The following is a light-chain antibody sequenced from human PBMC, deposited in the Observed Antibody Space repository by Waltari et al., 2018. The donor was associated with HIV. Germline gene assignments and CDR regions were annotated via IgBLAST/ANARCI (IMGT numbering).Light chain of an antibody. J-gene: IGLJ2*01. Sequence: HSVLTQPPSVSGAPGQRVTISCTGSSSNIGAGFDVPWYQQLPGTAPKLLIFSNNNRPSGVPDRFSGAKSGTSASLAITGLQAEDEADYFCSSYAGINNLIFGGGTKLTVL. CDR2: SNN. V-gene: IGLV1-40*01. CDR3: SSYAGINNLI. CDR1: SSNIGAGFD.